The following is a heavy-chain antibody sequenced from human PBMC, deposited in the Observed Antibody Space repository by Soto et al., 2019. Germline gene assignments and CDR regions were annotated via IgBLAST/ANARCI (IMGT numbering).Heavy chain of an antibody. V-gene: IGHV5-51*01. J-gene: IGHJ6*02. CDR1: GYSFTSYW. CDR2: IYPGDSGT. D-gene: IGHD3-3*01. Sequence: GESLKISCKGSGYSFTSYWIGWVRQMPGKGLEWFCIIYPGDSGTRYGPSFQGQVTISADKSISTAYLQWSSLKASDTAMYFCARQASTIFGVVKDYYYYYGIDVWGQGTTVTVSS. CDR3: ARQASTIFGVVKDYYYYYGIDV.